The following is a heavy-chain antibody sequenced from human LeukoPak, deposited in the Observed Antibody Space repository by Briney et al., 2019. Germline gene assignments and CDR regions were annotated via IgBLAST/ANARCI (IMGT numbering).Heavy chain of an antibody. D-gene: IGHD1-14*01. CDR1: GGSISSYY. V-gene: IGHV4-59*01. CDR3: AVNSEFGAFDI. Sequence: PSETLSLTCTVSGGSISSYYWSWIRQPPGKGLEWIGYIYYSGSTNYNPSLKSRVTISVDTSKNQFSLKLSSVTAADTAVYYCAVNSEFGAFDIWGQGTMVTVSS. CDR2: IYYSGST. J-gene: IGHJ3*02.